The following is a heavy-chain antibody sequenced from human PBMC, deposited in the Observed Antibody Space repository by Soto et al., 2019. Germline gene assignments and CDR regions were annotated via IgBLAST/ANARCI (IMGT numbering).Heavy chain of an antibody. CDR1: GYSFTSYW. V-gene: IGHV5-10-1*01. CDR2: IDPSDSYT. D-gene: IGHD5-18*01. J-gene: IGHJ6*02. CDR3: ARHGGGLGDKDMVDYYYYGMDV. Sequence: GESLKISCKGSGYSFTSYWISWVRQMPGKGLEWMGRIDPSDSYTNYSPSFQGHVTISADKSISTAYLQWSSPKASDTAMYYCARHGGGLGDKDMVDYYYYGMDVWGQGTTVTVSS.